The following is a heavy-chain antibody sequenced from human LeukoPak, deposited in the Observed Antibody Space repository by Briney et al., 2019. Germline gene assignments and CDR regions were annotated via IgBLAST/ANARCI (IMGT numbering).Heavy chain of an antibody. V-gene: IGHV3-9*01. CDR1: GFTFDDHA. Sequence: PGGSLRLSCAASGFTFDDHAMHWVRQAPGKGLEWVSGITWDSGSIGYADSVKGRFTISRDNGKNSLYPQMNSLRAEDTAVYYCAKGPYCSSTSCYTIGSFDYWGQGTLVTVSS. D-gene: IGHD2-2*02. CDR2: ITWDSGSI. J-gene: IGHJ4*02. CDR3: AKGPYCSSTSCYTIGSFDY.